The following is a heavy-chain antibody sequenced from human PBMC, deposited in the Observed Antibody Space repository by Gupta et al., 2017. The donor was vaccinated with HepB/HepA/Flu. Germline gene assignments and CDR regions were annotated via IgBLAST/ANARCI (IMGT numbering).Heavy chain of an antibody. CDR1: GFTFSSYS. V-gene: IGHV3-48*02. Sequence: EVQLVESGGGLVQPGGSLRLSCAASGFTFSSYSMNWVRQVPGKGLEWVSYINSGSNSIRYADSVKGRFTISRDNAKNSLYLQLNSLRDEDTAVYYCARDQFDFWSGYWGCFGVWGKGTTVTVSS. CDR2: INSGSNSI. D-gene: IGHD3-3*01. CDR3: ARDQFDFWSGYWGCFGV. J-gene: IGHJ6*04.